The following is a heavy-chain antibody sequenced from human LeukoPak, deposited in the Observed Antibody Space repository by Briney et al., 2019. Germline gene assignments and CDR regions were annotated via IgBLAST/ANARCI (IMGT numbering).Heavy chain of an antibody. CDR2: FDPEDGET. D-gene: IGHD6-19*01. J-gene: IGHJ4*02. CDR3: ADIAVALGGTKFDY. Sequence: ASVKVSCKVSGYTLTELSMHWVRQAPGKGLEWMGGFDPEDGETIYAQKFQGRVTMTEDTSTDTAYMELSSLRSEDTAVYYCADIAVALGGTKFDYWGQGTLVTVSS. CDR1: GYTLTELS. V-gene: IGHV1-24*01.